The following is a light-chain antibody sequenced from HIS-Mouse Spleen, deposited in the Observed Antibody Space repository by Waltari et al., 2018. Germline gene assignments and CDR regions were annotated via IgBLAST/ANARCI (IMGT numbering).Light chain of an antibody. Sequence: AIRMTQSPSSLSASTGDRVTITCRASQGISSYLAWYQQKPGKAPKPRVYAASPLQSGVPSRFSGSGSGTEFTLTISCLQSEDFATYYCQQYYSYPLTFGQGTKVEIK. V-gene: IGKV1-8*01. J-gene: IGKJ1*01. CDR3: QQYYSYPLT. CDR1: QGISSY. CDR2: AAS.